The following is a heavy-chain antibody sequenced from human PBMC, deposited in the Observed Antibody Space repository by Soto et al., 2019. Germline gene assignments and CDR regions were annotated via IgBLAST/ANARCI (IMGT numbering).Heavy chain of an antibody. CDR1: GFTFGDYA. Sequence: GGSLRLSCTGSGFTFGDYAMSWSRQAPGKGLEWVGVIRSKAYGETTDYAASVKGRFTILRDDSKSIAYLQMNSLQSEDTGVYYCTRYTYASRYSYYGMDVWGHGTTVTVSS. J-gene: IGHJ6*02. CDR2: IRSKAYGETT. CDR3: TRYTYASRYSYYGMDV. V-gene: IGHV3-49*03. D-gene: IGHD6-13*01.